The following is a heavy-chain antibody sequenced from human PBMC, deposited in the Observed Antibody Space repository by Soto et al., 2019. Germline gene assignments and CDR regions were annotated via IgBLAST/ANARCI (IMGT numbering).Heavy chain of an antibody. CDR2: IIPIFGTA. CDR1: GGTFSSYA. V-gene: IGHV1-69*13. CDR3: ARAFKDSLIAADAFDI. Sequence: SVKVSCKASGGTFSSYAISWVRQAPGQGLEWMGGIIPIFGTANYAQKFQGRVTITADESTSTAYMELSSLRSEDTAVYYCARAFKDSLIAADAFDIWGQGTMVTVSS. D-gene: IGHD6-13*01. J-gene: IGHJ3*02.